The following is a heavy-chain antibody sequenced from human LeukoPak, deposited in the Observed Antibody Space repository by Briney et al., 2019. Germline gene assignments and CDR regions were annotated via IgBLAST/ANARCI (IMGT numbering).Heavy chain of an antibody. CDR3: ARGKNGAS. J-gene: IGHJ5*02. Sequence: GGSLRLSCGASGFTFRSFWVTWVRQSPGKGLEWVANIKEDGSEKYYVDSVKDRLIISRDNAKNSVFLQVNSLRAEDTAVYYCARGKNGASWGQGTLVTVSS. V-gene: IGHV3-7*04. D-gene: IGHD2-8*01. CDR2: IKEDGSEK. CDR1: GFTFRSFW.